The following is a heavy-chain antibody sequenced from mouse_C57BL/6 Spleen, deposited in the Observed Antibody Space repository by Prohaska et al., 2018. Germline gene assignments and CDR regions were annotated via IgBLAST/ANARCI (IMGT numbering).Heavy chain of an antibody. V-gene: IGHV1-64*01. Sequence: QVQLQQPGAELVKPGASVKLSCKASGYTFTSYWMHWVKQRPGQGLEWIEMIHPNSGSTNYNEKFKSKATLTVDKSSSTAYMQLSSLTSEDSAVYYCAMTGTGDDYWGQGTTLTVSS. J-gene: IGHJ2*01. CDR2: IHPNSGST. D-gene: IGHD4-1*01. CDR1: GYTFTSYW. CDR3: AMTGTGDDY.